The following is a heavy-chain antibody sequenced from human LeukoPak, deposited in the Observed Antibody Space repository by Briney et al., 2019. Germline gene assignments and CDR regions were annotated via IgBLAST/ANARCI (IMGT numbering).Heavy chain of an antibody. D-gene: IGHD1-1*01. CDR2: ISGSGGST. V-gene: IGHV3-23*01. CDR1: AFTFSSYA. CDR3: AKDRVQGKGTYYFDY. Sequence: PGGSLRLSCAASAFTFSSYAMSWVRQAPGKGLEWVSAISGSGGSTYYADSVKGRFTISRDNSKNTLYLQMNSLRAEDTAVYYCAKDRVQGKGTYYFDYWGQGTLVTVSS. J-gene: IGHJ4*02.